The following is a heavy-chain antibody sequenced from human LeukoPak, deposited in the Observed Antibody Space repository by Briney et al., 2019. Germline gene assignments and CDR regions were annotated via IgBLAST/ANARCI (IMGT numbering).Heavy chain of an antibody. D-gene: IGHD3-10*01. CDR1: GYIFTTYN. V-gene: IGHV1-46*01. CDR3: ARGASGGTGDWFDF. CDR2: INPSGGST. J-gene: IGHJ5*01. Sequence: ASVTVSFTASGYIFTTYNMRWVRQAPGQGLEWMGVINPSGGSTSYAHRFQGRLTVTRDTATSTVYMELSSLTSEDTAAYYCARGASGGTGDWFDFWGQGTLVTVSS.